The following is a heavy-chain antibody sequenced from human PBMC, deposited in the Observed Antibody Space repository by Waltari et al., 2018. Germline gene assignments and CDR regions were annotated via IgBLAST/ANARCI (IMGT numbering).Heavy chain of an antibody. Sequence: EVQMVESGGGLAQHGGSMRRSGAATGFRVSLNYMSWVRQAPGKGLEWVSVIYSDGSTHYADSVKGRFTISTDKSKDTLYLQMDRLRAEDTAVYYCASIAPTGTSRVYWGQGTLVTVSS. V-gene: IGHV3-66*01. J-gene: IGHJ4*02. CDR3: ASIAPTGTSRVY. D-gene: IGHD6-13*01. CDR1: GFRVSLNY. CDR2: IYSDGST.